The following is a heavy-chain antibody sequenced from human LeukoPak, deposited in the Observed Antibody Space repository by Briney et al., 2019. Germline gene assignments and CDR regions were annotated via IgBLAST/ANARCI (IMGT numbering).Heavy chain of an antibody. CDR3: ARDDSSDQYFQH. V-gene: IGHV3-74*01. D-gene: IGHD3-22*01. CDR2: INSDGSRT. CDR1: GFTFSSYW. J-gene: IGHJ1*01. Sequence: GGSLRLSCAASGFTFSSYWMHWVRQAPGKGLVWVSRINSDGSRTNYADSVKGRFTISRDNAKNTLYLQMNSLRAEDTAVYYCARDDSSDQYFQHWGQGTLVTVSS.